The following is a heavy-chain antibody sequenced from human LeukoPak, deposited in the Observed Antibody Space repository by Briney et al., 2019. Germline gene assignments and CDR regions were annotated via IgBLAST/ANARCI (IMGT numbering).Heavy chain of an antibody. D-gene: IGHD7-27*01. CDR1: GFTFSTYG. V-gene: IGHV3-23*01. CDR2: ITGSSTWT. CDR3: ARELVSLGTGYFDL. J-gene: IGHJ2*01. Sequence: GGSLRLSCEASGFTFSTYGMTWVRQAPGKGLEWVSGITGSSTWTYYADSVKGRFTISRDNSNNPLHLQMNSLRAEDTAIYYCARELVSLGTGYFDLWGRGTLVTVSS.